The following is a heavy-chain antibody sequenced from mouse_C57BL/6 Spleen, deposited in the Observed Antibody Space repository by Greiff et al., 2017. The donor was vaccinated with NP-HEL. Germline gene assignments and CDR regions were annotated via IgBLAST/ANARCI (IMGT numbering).Heavy chain of an antibody. Sequence: DVQLQESGGGLVKPGGSLKLSCAASGFTFSDYGMHWVRQAPEKGLEWVAYISSGSSTIYYADTVKGRFTISRDNAKNTLFLQMTSLRSEDTAMYYCARPNYSNYDWFACWGQGTLVTVSA. CDR1: GFTFSDYG. V-gene: IGHV5-17*01. CDR2: ISSGSSTI. J-gene: IGHJ3*01. D-gene: IGHD2-5*01. CDR3: ARPNYSNYDWFAC.